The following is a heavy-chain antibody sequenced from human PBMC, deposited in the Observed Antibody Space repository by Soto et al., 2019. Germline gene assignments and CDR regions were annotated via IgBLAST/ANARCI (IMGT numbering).Heavy chain of an antibody. CDR2: IKTKVENYAT. CDR3: AKDQNGSPFDY. Sequence: EVQLVESGGGLVQPGGYVKLSCAASGFTLSGFDVHWVRQAAGEGLEWVGRIKTKVENYATAYAASVKGRFSLSRDDSKNTAYLEMNSLKTEDTAVYYCAKDQNGSPFDYWGQGTLVTVSS. CDR1: GFTLSGFD. D-gene: IGHD3-10*01. V-gene: IGHV3-73*01. J-gene: IGHJ4*02.